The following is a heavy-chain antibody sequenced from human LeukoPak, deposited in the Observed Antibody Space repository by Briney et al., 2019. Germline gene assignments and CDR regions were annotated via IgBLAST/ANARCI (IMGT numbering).Heavy chain of an antibody. D-gene: IGHD2-15*01. V-gene: IGHV3-23*01. CDR3: AKGGYCSGGSCYDDY. J-gene: IGHJ4*02. Sequence: GGSLRLSCAASGFKFDDYAMSWVRQAPGKGLEWVSAISGSGGSTYYADSVKGRFTISRDNSKNTLYLQMNSLRAEDTALYCCAKGGYCSGGSCYDDYWGQGTLVTVSS. CDR2: ISGSGGST. CDR1: GFKFDDYA.